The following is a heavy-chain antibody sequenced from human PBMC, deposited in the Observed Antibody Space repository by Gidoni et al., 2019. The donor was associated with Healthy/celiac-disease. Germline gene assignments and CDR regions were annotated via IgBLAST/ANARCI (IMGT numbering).Heavy chain of an antibody. Sequence: EVQLVESGGGLVKPGGSLRLSCAASGFTFSNAWMSWVRQAPGKGLEWVGRIKSKTDGGTTDYAAPVKGRFTISRDDSKNTLYLQMNSLKTEDTAVYYCTTVSRYDYVWGSYRYRLDDAFDIWGQGTMVTVSS. CDR3: TTVSRYDYVWGSYRYRLDDAFDI. J-gene: IGHJ3*02. CDR2: IKSKTDGGTT. V-gene: IGHV3-15*01. CDR1: GFTFSNAW. D-gene: IGHD3-16*02.